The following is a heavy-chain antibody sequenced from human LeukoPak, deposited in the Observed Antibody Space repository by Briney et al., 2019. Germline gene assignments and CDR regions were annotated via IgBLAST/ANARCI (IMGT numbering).Heavy chain of an antibody. Sequence: KPSETLSLTCTVSGYSISSGYYWGWIRQPPGKGLEWIGSIYHSGSTYYNPSLKGRVTISVDTSKNQFSLKLSSVTAADTAVYYCARDWYNWNYDFPFDYWGQGTLVTVSS. CDR2: IYHSGST. CDR1: GYSISSGYY. CDR3: ARDWYNWNYDFPFDY. V-gene: IGHV4-38-2*02. D-gene: IGHD1-7*01. J-gene: IGHJ4*02.